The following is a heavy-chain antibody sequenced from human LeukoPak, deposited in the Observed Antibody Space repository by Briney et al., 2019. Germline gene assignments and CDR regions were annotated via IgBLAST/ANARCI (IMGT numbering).Heavy chain of an antibody. CDR3: ARDVVFWLSRSFARNWFDP. J-gene: IGHJ5*02. Sequence: EGSLRLSCAASGFTFGNSWMTWVRQAPGKGLVWVSRINSDGSSTSYADSVKGRFTISRDNAKNTLYLQMNSLRAEDTAVYYCARDVVFWLSRSFARNWFDPWGQGTLVTVSS. CDR2: INSDGSST. V-gene: IGHV3-74*01. CDR1: GFTFGNSW. D-gene: IGHD3-3*01.